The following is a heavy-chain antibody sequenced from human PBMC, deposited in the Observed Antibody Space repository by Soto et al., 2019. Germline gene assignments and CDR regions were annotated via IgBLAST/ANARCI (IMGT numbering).Heavy chain of an antibody. D-gene: IGHD5-12*01. J-gene: IGHJ4*02. CDR2: ISGSGGST. Sequence: PGGSLRLSCAASGFTFSSYAMSWVRQAPGKGLEWVSAISGSGGSTYYADSVKGRFTISRDNSKNTLYLQMNSRRGEDRAVHSCPTQRASYRGYDYWGQGT. CDR3: PTQRASYRGYDY. CDR1: GFTFSSYA. V-gene: IGHV3-23*01.